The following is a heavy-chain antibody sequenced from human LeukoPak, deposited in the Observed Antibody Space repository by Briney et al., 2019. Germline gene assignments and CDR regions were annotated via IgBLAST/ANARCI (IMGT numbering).Heavy chain of an antibody. CDR1: GYSFTSYW. Sequence: GASLKTSCKGSGYSFTSYWIGWVRQLPGKGLEWMGIIYPSDSDTRYSPSFLGQVTISADKSISTAYLPWSSLKASDTAMYYCARTYYGGLPGYWGQGTLVTVSS. CDR3: ARTYYGGLPGY. CDR2: IYPSDSDT. V-gene: IGHV5-51*01. J-gene: IGHJ4*02. D-gene: IGHD4-23*01.